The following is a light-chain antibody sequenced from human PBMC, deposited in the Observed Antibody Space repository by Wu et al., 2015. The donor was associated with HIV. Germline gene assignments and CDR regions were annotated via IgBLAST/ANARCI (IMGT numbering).Light chain of an antibody. Sequence: TQSPSSLSASVGDRVTITCRASQSISSDLKWYQQKPGQAPRLLIYGASSRATGIPDRFSGSGSGTDFTLTISRLEPEDFAVYYCQQYGCSPWTFGQGTKVEIK. J-gene: IGKJ1*01. V-gene: IGKV3-20*01. CDR2: GAS. CDR3: QQYGCSPWT. CDR1: QSISSD.